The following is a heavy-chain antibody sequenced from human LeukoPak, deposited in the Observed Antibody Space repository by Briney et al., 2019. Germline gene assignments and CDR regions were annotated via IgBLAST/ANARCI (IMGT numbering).Heavy chain of an antibody. Sequence: ASVKVFCKTSGYTFTGQYLHWVRQAPGQGLEWMGWINPNSGGTKSAQKFQGRVIMTRDTSISTAYMELRSLSSDDTAVYYCARGGQLHLGELFPFAEFFQPWGQGTLVTVFS. CDR2: INPNSGGT. CDR3: ARGGQLHLGELFPFAEFFQP. J-gene: IGHJ1*01. D-gene: IGHD3-16*01. CDR1: GYTFTGQY. V-gene: IGHV1-2*02.